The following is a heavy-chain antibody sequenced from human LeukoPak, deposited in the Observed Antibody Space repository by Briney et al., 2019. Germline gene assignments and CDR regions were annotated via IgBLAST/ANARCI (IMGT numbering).Heavy chain of an antibody. CDR3: AKDPHYGSGSYSFDY. CDR2: ISGSGGST. CDR1: GFTFSSYA. J-gene: IGHJ4*02. D-gene: IGHD3-10*01. V-gene: IGHV3-23*01. Sequence: GGSLRLSCAASGFTFSSYAMSWVRQAPGKGLEWVSAISGSGGSTYYADSVKGRFTISRDNSKNTLYLQMNSLRAEDTAMYYCAKDPHYGSGSYSFDYWGQGTLVTVSS.